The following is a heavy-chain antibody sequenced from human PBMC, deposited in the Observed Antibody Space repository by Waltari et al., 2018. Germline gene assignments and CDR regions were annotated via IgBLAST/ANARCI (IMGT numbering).Heavy chain of an antibody. Sequence: QLQLQESGPGLVKPSETLSLTCTVSGGSISSSSYYWGWIRQPPGKGLEWIGSIYYSGSTYYNPSLKSRVTISVDTSKNQFSLKLSSVTAADTAVYYCARHLSSTRQRFDPWGQGTLVTVSS. CDR2: IYYSGST. CDR3: ARHLSSTRQRFDP. V-gene: IGHV4-39*01. CDR1: GGSISSSSYY. J-gene: IGHJ5*02. D-gene: IGHD2-2*01.